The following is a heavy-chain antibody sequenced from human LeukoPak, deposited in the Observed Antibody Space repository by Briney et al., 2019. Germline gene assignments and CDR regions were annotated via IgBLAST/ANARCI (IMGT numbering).Heavy chain of an antibody. CDR2: ISGSGGST. CDR3: ARELGEGLVNWFDP. V-gene: IGHV3-23*01. Sequence: GGSLRLSCAASGVTFSSYAMSWVSQAPGKGLEWVSAISGSGGSTYYADSVKGRFTISRDNSKNTLYLQMNSLRAEDTAVYYCARELGEGLVNWFDPWGQGTLVTVSS. J-gene: IGHJ5*02. CDR1: GVTFSSYA. D-gene: IGHD3-16*01.